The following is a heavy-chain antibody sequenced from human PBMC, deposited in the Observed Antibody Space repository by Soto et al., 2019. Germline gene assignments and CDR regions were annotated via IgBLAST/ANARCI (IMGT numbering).Heavy chain of an antibody. CDR1: GDTFSTYT. J-gene: IGHJ6*02. D-gene: IGHD2-2*01. Sequence: QVQLVQSGAEVKKPGSSVKVSCKASGDTFSTYTITWMRQAPGQGLEWMGGIIPRSATSNYAQKFQGRVTITEEESTRTAYIELSSLRSEDTAVYYCAREGLVLVPTTVNSDYYDYAMDVWGQGTTVTVSS. CDR2: IIPRSATS. V-gene: IGHV1-69*12. CDR3: AREGLVLVPTTVNSDYYDYAMDV.